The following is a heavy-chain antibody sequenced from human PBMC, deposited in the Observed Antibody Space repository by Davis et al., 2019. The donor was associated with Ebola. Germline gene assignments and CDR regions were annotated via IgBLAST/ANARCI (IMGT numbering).Heavy chain of an antibody. CDR3: AKQLGSGFMYDGMDV. Sequence: GESLKISCAASGFTFSSYGMHWVRQAPGKGLECVAVISYDGNQKYYAGSVKGRFTISRENSKNSIFLQLNSLRAEDTAVYYCAKQLGSGFMYDGMDVWGQGTTVTVSS. J-gene: IGHJ6*02. D-gene: IGHD3-3*01. CDR2: ISYDGNQK. V-gene: IGHV3-30*18. CDR1: GFTFSSYG.